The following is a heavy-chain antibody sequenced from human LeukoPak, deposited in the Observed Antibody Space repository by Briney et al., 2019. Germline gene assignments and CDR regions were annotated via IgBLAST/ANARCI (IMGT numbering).Heavy chain of an antibody. CDR1: GFTFSNYA. D-gene: IGHD3-22*01. CDR3: AKEYYDSSGYSLDN. J-gene: IGHJ4*02. CDR2: FSGSGGSS. V-gene: IGHV3-23*01. Sequence: GGSLRLSCAASGFTFSNYAMSRVPQTPGKGLEWISSFSGSGGSSYYADSVKGRFTISRDNSKNTLYLQMNSLRAEDTAVYYCAKEYYDSSGYSLDNWGQGTLVTVSS.